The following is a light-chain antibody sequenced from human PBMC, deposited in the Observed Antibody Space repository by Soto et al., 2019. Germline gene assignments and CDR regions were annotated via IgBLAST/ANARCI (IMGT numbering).Light chain of an antibody. CDR1: QRVSSSY. J-gene: IGKJ1*01. V-gene: IGKV3-20*01. CDR3: QQYGTSPWT. Sequence: EIVLTQSPGTLSLSPGERVTLSCKASQRVSSSYLAWYQQKPGQAPRLLIYGASSRATGIPDRFSGSGSATDFTLTISRLEPEDCAVYYCQQYGTSPWTFGQGTKVEIK. CDR2: GAS.